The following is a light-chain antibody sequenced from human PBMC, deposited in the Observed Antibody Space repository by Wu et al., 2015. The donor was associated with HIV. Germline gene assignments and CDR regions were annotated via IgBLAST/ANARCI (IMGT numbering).Light chain of an antibody. V-gene: IGKV3-20*01. CDR1: QSVTSSY. CDR2: DAS. Sequence: PGERATLSCRASQSVTSSYLAWYQQKPGQAPRLLIYDASKRATGIPDRFSGYGSGTDFTLTISRLEPEDLAVYYCQQYGSSPLITFGQGTRLEVK. J-gene: IGKJ5*01. CDR3: QQYGSSPLIT.